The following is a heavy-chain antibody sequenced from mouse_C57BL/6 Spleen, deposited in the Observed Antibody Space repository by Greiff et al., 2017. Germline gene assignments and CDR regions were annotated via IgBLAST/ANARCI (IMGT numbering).Heavy chain of an antibody. CDR1: GFTFSDYY. CDR3: ARGYGSSSYFDY. V-gene: IGHV5-16*01. D-gene: IGHD1-1*01. CDR2: INYDGSST. J-gene: IGHJ2*01. Sequence: EVKLMESEGGLVQPGSSMKLSCTASGFTFSDYYMAWVRQVPEKGLEWVANINYDGSSTYYLDSLKSRFIISRDNAKNILYLQMSSLKSEDTATYYCARGYGSSSYFDYWGQGTTLTVSS.